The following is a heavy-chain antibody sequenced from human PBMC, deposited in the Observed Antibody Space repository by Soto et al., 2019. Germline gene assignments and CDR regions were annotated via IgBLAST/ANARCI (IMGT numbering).Heavy chain of an antibody. CDR3: ARVRDWFDP. CDR2: IDHSGYT. CDR1: GGSFSGYY. V-gene: IGHV4-34*01. J-gene: IGHJ5*02. Sequence: SETLSLTCAVYGGSFSGYYWNWIRQPPGKGLEWIGEIDHSGYTNYNPSLKSRVTISVDTSKNQFSLRPTSVTAADTAVYYCARVRDWFDPWGQGTLVTVSS. D-gene: IGHD3-3*01.